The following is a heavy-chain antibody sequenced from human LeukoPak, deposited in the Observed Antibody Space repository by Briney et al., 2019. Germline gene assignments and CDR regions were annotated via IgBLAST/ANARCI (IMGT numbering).Heavy chain of an antibody. J-gene: IGHJ4*02. V-gene: IGHV3-53*01. Sequence: GGSLRLSYAASGFTVSSNYMSWVRQAPGKGLEWVSLIHTGVTTYYSDSVKGRFTISRDTSKNTVFLQMNTLRAEDTAVYYCARWSYSSGWFIDYWGQGILVTVSS. D-gene: IGHD6-19*01. CDR2: IHTGVTT. CDR3: ARWSYSSGWFIDY. CDR1: GFTVSSNY.